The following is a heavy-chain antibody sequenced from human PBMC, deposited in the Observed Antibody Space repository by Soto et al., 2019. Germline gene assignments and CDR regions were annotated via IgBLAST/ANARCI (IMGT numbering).Heavy chain of an antibody. CDR3: VKAHTGPDDY. J-gene: IGHJ4*02. CDR2: INTDGTST. V-gene: IGHV3-74*01. CDR1: GFTFSKYW. Sequence: QPGGSLRLSCAASGFTFSKYWMHWVRQRPGKGLVWVSRINTDGTSTSYAGSVKGRFTISRDNARNTLYLQMNSLRAEDTAVYYCVKAHTGPDDYWGQGTLVTVS. D-gene: IGHD2-8*02.